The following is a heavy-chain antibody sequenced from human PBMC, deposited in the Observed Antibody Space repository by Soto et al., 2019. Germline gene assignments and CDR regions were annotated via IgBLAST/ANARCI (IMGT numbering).Heavy chain of an antibody. CDR3: ARDQVVLVPAAKSYYYYYGMDV. J-gene: IGHJ6*02. D-gene: IGHD2-2*01. Sequence: QVQLVQSGAEVKKPGSSVKVSCKASGGTFSSYAISWVRQAPGQGLEWMGGIIPIFGTANYAQKFQGRVTITADESTSXXYXEXXSLRSEDTAVYYCARDQVVLVPAAKSYYYYYGMDVWGQGTTVTVSS. CDR2: IIPIFGTA. CDR1: GGTFSSYA. V-gene: IGHV1-69*12.